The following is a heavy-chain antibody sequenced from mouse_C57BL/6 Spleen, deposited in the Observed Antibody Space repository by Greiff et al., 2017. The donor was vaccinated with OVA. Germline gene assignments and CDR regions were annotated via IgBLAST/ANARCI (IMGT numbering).Heavy chain of an antibody. CDR2: ISDGGSYT. Sequence: EVHLVESGGGLVKPGGSLKLSCAASGFTFSSYAMSWVRQTPEKRLEWVATISDGGSYTYYPDNVKGRFTISRDNAKNNLYLQMSHLKSEDTAMYYCAREGDYLFDYWGQGTTLTVSS. J-gene: IGHJ2*01. CDR1: GFTFSSYA. D-gene: IGHD2-4*01. V-gene: IGHV5-4*01. CDR3: AREGDYLFDY.